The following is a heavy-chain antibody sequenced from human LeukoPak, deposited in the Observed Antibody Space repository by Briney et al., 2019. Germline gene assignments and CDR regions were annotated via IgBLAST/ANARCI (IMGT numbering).Heavy chain of an antibody. D-gene: IGHD6-19*01. CDR2: ISSSGSTI. Sequence: GGSLRLSCAASGFTFSSYEMNWVRQAPGKGLEWVSYISSSGSTIYYADSVKGRFTISRDNAKNSLYLQMNSLRAEDTAVYYCARASGYGRGWPSEYWGQGTQVTVAS. J-gene: IGHJ4*02. CDR3: ARASGYGRGWPSEY. CDR1: GFTFSSYE. V-gene: IGHV3-48*03.